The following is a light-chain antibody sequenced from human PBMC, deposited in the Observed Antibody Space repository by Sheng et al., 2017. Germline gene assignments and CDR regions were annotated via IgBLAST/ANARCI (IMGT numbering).Light chain of an antibody. CDR3: QSYDSSLSLWV. CDR1: SSNIGNNF. Sequence: QSVLTQPPSVSAAPGQKVSISCSGSSSNIGNNFVAWYQQVPGTAPKLVMYDDNKRPSGLPDRLSGSKSGTSATLVITGLQPGDEADYYCQSYDSSLSLWVFGGGTKLTVL. J-gene: IGLJ3*02. CDR2: DDN. V-gene: IGLV1-51*01.